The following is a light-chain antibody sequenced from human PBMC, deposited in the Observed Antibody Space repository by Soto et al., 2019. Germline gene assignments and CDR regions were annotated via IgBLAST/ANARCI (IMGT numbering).Light chain of an antibody. CDR1: QSVSNY. CDR3: QQYSRWPRET. Sequence: EIVLTQSPATLSLSPGDRVTLSCRASQSVSNYLSWYQQKPGQAPRLLIYEASKRATGIPARFSGSGSGTDFTLTIRSLETEDFAVYFCQQYSRWPRETFGPGTKVDIK. J-gene: IGKJ3*01. CDR2: EAS. V-gene: IGKV3-11*01.